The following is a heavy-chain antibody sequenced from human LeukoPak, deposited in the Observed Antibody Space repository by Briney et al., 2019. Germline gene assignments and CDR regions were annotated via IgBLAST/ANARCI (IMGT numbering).Heavy chain of an antibody. J-gene: IGHJ3*02. CDR3: ARWEVRLNAFEM. V-gene: IGHV4-59*02. D-gene: IGHD3-10*01. Sequence: PETLSLTCIVSGDSVSGYYWNWIRQPPGKGLEWIGYTHHSGNTLYNPSLKSRVTTSVDMSKNQFSLSLSSVTAADTAVYYCARWEVRLNAFEMWGQGTMVTVSS. CDR2: THHSGNT. CDR1: GDSVSGYY.